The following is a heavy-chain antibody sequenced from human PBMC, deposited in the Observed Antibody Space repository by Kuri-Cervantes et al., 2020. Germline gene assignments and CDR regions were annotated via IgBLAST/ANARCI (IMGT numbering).Heavy chain of an antibody. V-gene: IGHV4-34*01. D-gene: IGHD4-17*01. Sequence: SETLSLTCAVYGGSFSGYYWSWIRQPPGKGLEWIGEINHSGSTNYNPSLKSRVTISVDTSKNQFSLKLSSVTAADTAVYYCARGLSTVTTHWFDPWGQGTLVTVSS. CDR1: GGSFSGYY. J-gene: IGHJ5*02. CDR3: ARGLSTVTTHWFDP. CDR2: INHSGST.